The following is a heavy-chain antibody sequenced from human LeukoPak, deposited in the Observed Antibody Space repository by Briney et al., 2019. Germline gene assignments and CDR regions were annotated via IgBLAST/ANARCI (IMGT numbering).Heavy chain of an antibody. V-gene: IGHV4-34*01. CDR3: ARRPRILGRNYYYYMDV. CDR2: INHSGST. J-gene: IGHJ6*03. Sequence: SETLSLTCAVYGGSFSGYYWSWIRQPPGKGLEWIGEINHSGSTNYNPSLKSRVTISVDTSKSQFSLKLSSVTAADTAVYYCARRPRILGRNYYYYMDVWGKGTTVTVSS. CDR1: GGSFSGYY.